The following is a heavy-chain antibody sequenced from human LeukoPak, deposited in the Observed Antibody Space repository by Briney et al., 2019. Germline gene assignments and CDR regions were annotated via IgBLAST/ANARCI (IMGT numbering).Heavy chain of an antibody. V-gene: IGHV3-23*01. CDR2: ISGSGGST. CDR3: ARDRYGDYSFDY. D-gene: IGHD4-17*01. J-gene: IGHJ4*02. CDR1: GFTFSNAW. Sequence: GGSLRLSCAASGFTFSNAWMSWVRQAPGKGLEWVSAISGSGGSTYYADSVKGRFTISRDNAKNSLSLQMNSLRAEDTAVYYCARDRYGDYSFDYWGQGTLVTVSS.